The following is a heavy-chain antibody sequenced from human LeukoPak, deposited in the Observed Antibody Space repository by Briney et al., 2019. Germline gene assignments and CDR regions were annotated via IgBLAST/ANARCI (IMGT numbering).Heavy chain of an antibody. CDR1: GFTFSSYS. CDR3: ARDRTMIVVAAGFDP. CDR2: ISSSSSDI. D-gene: IGHD3-22*01. Sequence: GGSLRLSCAASGFTFSSYSMNWVRQAPGKGVEWVSSISSSSSDIYYADSVKGRFTISRENAKNSLYWRRNMLRAEDPAVYYCARDRTMIVVAAGFDPWGQGTLVSVSS. J-gene: IGHJ5*02. V-gene: IGHV3-21*01.